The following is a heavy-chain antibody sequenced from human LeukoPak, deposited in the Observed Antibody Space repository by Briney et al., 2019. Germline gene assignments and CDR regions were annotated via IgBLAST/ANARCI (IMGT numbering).Heavy chain of an antibody. D-gene: IGHD4-17*01. Sequence: GGSLRLSCAASGFTFSNYAMNWVRQAPGKGLEWVSTIINSGGSTYYADSVKGRFTISRDSSKNALYLQMNSLRDEDTAVYYCAKDIYGDYGGLDYWGQGTLVTVSS. CDR1: GFTFSNYA. CDR3: AKDIYGDYGGLDY. CDR2: IINSGGST. J-gene: IGHJ4*02. V-gene: IGHV3-23*01.